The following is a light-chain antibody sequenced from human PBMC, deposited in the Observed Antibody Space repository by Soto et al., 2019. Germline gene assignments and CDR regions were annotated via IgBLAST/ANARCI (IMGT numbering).Light chain of an antibody. J-gene: IGKJ1*01. Sequence: EIVLTQSPGTLSLSPGERATLSCRASQSVSSSYLAWYQQKPGQAPRLLIYGASSRATGIPDRFSGSGSGTDFTLTISRLEPEDFALYYCQLPRAFGQGTKVEIK. CDR1: QSVSSSY. CDR3: QLPRA. CDR2: GAS. V-gene: IGKV3-20*01.